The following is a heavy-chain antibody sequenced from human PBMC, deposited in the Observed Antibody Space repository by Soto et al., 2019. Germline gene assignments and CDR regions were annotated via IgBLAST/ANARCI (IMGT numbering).Heavy chain of an antibody. CDR1: GGTFSSYS. D-gene: IGHD5-12*01. V-gene: IGHV1-69*01. CDR2: IIPLIGTP. Sequence: QVQLVQSGAEVQKPGSSVKVSCRASGGTFSSYSFSWVRQAPGQGLEWMGGIIPLIGTPNYAQKFQGRVTITADESTSTVYMELSSLRSEDKAFYYGARSYSGYDYGIFDYWGQGALVTVSS. CDR3: ARSYSGYDYGIFDY. J-gene: IGHJ4*02.